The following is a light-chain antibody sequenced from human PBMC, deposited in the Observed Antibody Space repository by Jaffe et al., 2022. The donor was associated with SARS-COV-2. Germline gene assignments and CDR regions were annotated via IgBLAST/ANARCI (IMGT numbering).Light chain of an antibody. V-gene: IGKV1-5*03. Sequence: DIQMTQSPSTLSASVGDRVTITCRASQRIGTSLAWYQQKPGKAPKLLIYRASSLESGVPSRFSGSRPGTEFTLTISSLQPDDFATYYCQQYDSYPLTFGGGTRVEIK. CDR1: QRIGTS. CDR3: QQYDSYPLT. J-gene: IGKJ4*01. CDR2: RAS.